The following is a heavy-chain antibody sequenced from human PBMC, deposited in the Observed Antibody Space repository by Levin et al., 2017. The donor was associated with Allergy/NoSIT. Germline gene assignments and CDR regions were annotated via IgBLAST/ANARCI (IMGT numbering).Heavy chain of an antibody. D-gene: IGHD4-11*01. CDR1: GFTFSSYS. J-gene: IGHJ6*02. CDR2: ISSSSSYI. CDR3: ARDLTVSYSNYYYYYGMDV. V-gene: IGHV3-21*01. Sequence: GGSLRLSCAASGFTFSSYSMNWVRQAPGKGLEWVSSISSSSSYIYYADSVKGRFTISRDNAKNSLYLQMNSLRAEDTAVYYCARDLTVSYSNYYYYYGMDVWGQGTTVTVSS.